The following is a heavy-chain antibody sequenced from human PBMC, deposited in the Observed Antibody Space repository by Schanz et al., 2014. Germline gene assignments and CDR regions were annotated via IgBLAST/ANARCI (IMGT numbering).Heavy chain of an antibody. Sequence: QVQLVQSEAEVKKPGSSVKVSCKASGGTFSSDTFSWVRQAPGQGLEWMGWINGYNAHTNYAQKFQGRVTMTTDTSTSTVYMELRSLRSDDTALYYCTRGGYSYALSAFDIWGQGTMVTVSS. V-gene: IGHV1-18*01. CDR2: INGYNAHT. D-gene: IGHD5-18*01. CDR1: GGTFSSDT. CDR3: TRGGYSYALSAFDI. J-gene: IGHJ3*02.